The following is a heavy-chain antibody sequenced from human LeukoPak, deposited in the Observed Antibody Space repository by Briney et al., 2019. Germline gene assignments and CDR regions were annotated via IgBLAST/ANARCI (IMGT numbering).Heavy chain of an antibody. J-gene: IGHJ4*02. D-gene: IGHD3-22*01. CDR3: ARATIVLVITTLFDY. CDR1: GFTFSSYA. CDR2: ISYDGSNK. V-gene: IGHV3-30*04. Sequence: PGGSLRLSCAASGFTFSSYAMHWVRQAPGKGLEWVAVISYDGSNKYYADSVKGRFTISRDNSKNTLYLQMNSLRAEDTAVYYCARATIVLVITTLFDYWGQGTLVTVSS.